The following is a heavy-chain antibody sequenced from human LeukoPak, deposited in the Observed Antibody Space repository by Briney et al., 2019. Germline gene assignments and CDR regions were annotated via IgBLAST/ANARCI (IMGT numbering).Heavy chain of an antibody. V-gene: IGHV4-59*01. J-gene: IGHJ6*03. D-gene: IGHD1-1*01. CDR1: GDSISSSY. Sequence: PSETLSLTCTVSGDSISSSYWSWIRQTPGKGLEWIGYISYSGTTNYNPSLKSRVTISGDTSKKQFSLKLSSVTAADSALYYCARVRGWNDGYFYHCMDVWGKGTTVTVSS. CDR3: ARVRGWNDGYFYHCMDV. CDR2: ISYSGTT.